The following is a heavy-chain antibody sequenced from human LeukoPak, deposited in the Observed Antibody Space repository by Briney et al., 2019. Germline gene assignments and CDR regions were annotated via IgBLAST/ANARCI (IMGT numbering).Heavy chain of an antibody. J-gene: IGHJ4*02. Sequence: GGSLRLSCAASGFTFSNAWMTWVRQAPGKGLEWVGRIKSKTAGGTIDYAAPVKGRFTISRDDSKNTLYLQMNSLKTEDTAVYYSTTGESMVGSTIHIRWADWGQGTLVTVSS. CDR3: TTGESMVGSTIHIRWAD. CDR2: IKSKTAGGTI. D-gene: IGHD1-26*01. V-gene: IGHV3-15*01. CDR1: GFTFSNAW.